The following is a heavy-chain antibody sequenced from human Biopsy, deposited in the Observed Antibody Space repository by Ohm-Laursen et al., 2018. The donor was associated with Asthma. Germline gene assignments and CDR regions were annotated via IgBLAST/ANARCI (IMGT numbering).Heavy chain of an antibody. CDR2: ISSLSRYK. J-gene: IGHJ4*01. Sequence: SLRLSCTASGFDFSDYTMNWVRQAPGKGLEWVSSISSLSRYKYYSDSLRGRVTISRDNAKSSLHLQMSSLRAEDTAVYFCARDFTIGSGSPFHFWGPGILVTVSS. CDR3: ARDFTIGSGSPFHF. CDR1: GFDFSDYT. V-gene: IGHV3-21*01. D-gene: IGHD3-10*01.